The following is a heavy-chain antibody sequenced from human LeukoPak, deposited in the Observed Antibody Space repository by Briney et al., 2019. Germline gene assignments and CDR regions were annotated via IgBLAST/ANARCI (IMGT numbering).Heavy chain of an antibody. CDR2: INHSGST. Sequence: SETLSLTCEVYGGSFSGYFWSWIRQPPGKGLEWIGEINHSGSTNYNPSLKSRVTISVDTSKNQFSLRLSSMTAADTAVYYCARLLKWPGLFDYWGQGTLVTVSS. CDR1: GGSFSGYF. V-gene: IGHV4-34*01. CDR3: ARLLKWPGLFDY. D-gene: IGHD5-12*01. J-gene: IGHJ4*02.